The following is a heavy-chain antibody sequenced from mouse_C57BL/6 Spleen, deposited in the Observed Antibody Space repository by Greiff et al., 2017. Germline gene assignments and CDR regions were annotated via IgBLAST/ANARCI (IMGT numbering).Heavy chain of an antibody. CDR2: ISSGGSYT. Sequence: VQLKESGGDLVKPGGSLKLSCAASGFTFSSYGMSWVRQTPDKRLEWVATISSGGSYTYYPDSVKGRFTISRDNAKNTLYLQMSSLKSDDTAMYYCASHGLEGGSIAFGDWGQGTTLSVSS. J-gene: IGHJ2*01. CDR1: GFTFSSYG. CDR3: ASHGLEGGSIAFGD. D-gene: IGHD1-1*01. V-gene: IGHV5-6*01.